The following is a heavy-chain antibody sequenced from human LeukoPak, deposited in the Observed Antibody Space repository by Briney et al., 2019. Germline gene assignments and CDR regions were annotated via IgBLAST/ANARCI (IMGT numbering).Heavy chain of an antibody. J-gene: IGHJ6*02. V-gene: IGHV1-2*04. Sequence: ASVKVSCKASGYTFTGYYMHWVRQAPGQGLEWMGWINPNSGGTNYAQKFQGWVTKTRDTSISTAYMELSRLRSDDTAVYYCARAKVGAKSSGIDYYYYGMDVWGQGTTVTVSS. D-gene: IGHD1-26*01. CDR1: GYTFTGYY. CDR3: ARAKVGAKSSGIDYYYYGMDV. CDR2: INPNSGGT.